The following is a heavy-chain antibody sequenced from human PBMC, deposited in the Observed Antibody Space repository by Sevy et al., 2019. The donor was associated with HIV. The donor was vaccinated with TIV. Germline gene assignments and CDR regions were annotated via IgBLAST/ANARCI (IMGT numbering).Heavy chain of an antibody. D-gene: IGHD3-16*01. CDR2: IKGDGSDK. J-gene: IGHJ4*02. CDR3: AHETFGRFES. Sequence: GGSLRLSCAASGFTFSANWMNWVRQAPGKGLEWVANIKGDGSDKHYADSVEGRFTISRDNAKNLLYLQMNSLRVEDTAVYYCAHETFGRFESWGQGTLVIVSS. CDR1: GFTFSANW. V-gene: IGHV3-7*01.